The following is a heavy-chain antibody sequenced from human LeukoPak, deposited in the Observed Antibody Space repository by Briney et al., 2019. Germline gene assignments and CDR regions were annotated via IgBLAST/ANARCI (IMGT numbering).Heavy chain of an antibody. Sequence: SETLSLTCAVYGGSFCGYYWSWIRQPPGKGLEWIGYIYYSGSTNYNPSLKSRVTISVDTSKNQFSLKLSSVTAADTAVYYCARHTWEVRGVINWFDPWGQGTLVTVSS. D-gene: IGHD3-10*01. CDR1: GGSFCGYY. V-gene: IGHV4-59*08. J-gene: IGHJ5*02. CDR3: ARHTWEVRGVINWFDP. CDR2: IYYSGST.